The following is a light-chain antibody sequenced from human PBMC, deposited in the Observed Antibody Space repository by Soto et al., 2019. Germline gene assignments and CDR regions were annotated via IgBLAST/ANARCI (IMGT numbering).Light chain of an antibody. J-gene: IGKJ1*01. CDR2: KAS. Sequence: DIQMTQSPFTLSASVVDRVTITCRASQSINSWLAWFQQKPGKAPKLLIYKASGLEGGVPSRFSGSGSGTEFTLTISSLQPDDFATYYCQLYDTTFPTFGQGTKVEIK. V-gene: IGKV1-5*03. CDR3: QLYDTTFPT. CDR1: QSINSW.